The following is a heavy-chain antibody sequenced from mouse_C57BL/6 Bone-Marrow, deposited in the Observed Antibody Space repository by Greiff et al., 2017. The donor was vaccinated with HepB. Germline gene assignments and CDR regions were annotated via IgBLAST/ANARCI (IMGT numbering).Heavy chain of an antibody. Sequence: EVQLVESGGGLVQPGGSLKLSCAASGFTFSDYGMAWVRQAPRKGPEWVAFISNLAYSIYYADTVTGRFTISRENAKNTLYLEMSSLRSEDTAMYYCAKKGYGSSYGWYFDVWGTGTTVTVSS. CDR2: ISNLAYSI. V-gene: IGHV5-15*01. CDR1: GFTFSDYG. CDR3: AKKGYGSSYGWYFDV. J-gene: IGHJ1*03. D-gene: IGHD1-1*01.